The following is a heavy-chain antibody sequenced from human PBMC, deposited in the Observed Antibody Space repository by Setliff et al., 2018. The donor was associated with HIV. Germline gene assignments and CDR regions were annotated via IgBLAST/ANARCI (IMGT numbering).Heavy chain of an antibody. J-gene: IGHJ3*02. Sequence: SETLSLTCTVSGDSISGGGYFWSWVRQHPGKGLEWIGYIYYTGNTYYNPSLKSRITISVDTSKKQFSLKLSSVTAADTAMYYCARRESYYDILTGPAFDAFDIWGQGTMVTVSS. CDR2: IYYTGNT. D-gene: IGHD3-9*01. CDR3: ARRESYYDILTGPAFDAFDI. CDR1: GDSISGGGYF. V-gene: IGHV4-31*03.